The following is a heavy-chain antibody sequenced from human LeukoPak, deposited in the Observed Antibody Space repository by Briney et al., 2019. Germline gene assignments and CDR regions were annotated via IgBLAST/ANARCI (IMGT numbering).Heavy chain of an antibody. CDR2: IYYSGST. Sequence: SETLSLTCTVSGGSISSSSYYWGWVRQPPGKGLEWIGSIYYSGSTYYNPSLKSRVTISVDTSKNQFSLKLSSVTAADTAVYYCARLPTVTRARWFDPWGQGTLVTVSS. CDR1: GGSISSSSYY. V-gene: IGHV4-39*07. J-gene: IGHJ5*02. D-gene: IGHD4-17*01. CDR3: ARLPTVTRARWFDP.